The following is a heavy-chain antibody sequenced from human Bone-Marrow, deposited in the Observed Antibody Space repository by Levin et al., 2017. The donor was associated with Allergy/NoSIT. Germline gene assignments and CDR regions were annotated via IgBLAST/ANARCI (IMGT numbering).Heavy chain of an antibody. CDR2: ISYDSIKK. CDR1: GFSVRSHG. CDR3: ATYCGSTSCLFDY. Sequence: GESLKISCAASGFSVRSHGVQWVRQAPGKGLEWVAVISYDSIKKDYADSVKGRFTVSRDNPKNTVYLQMNSLRAEDTAIHYCATYCGSTSCLFDYWGQGTLVTVSS. D-gene: IGHD2-2*01. J-gene: IGHJ4*02. V-gene: IGHV3-30*03.